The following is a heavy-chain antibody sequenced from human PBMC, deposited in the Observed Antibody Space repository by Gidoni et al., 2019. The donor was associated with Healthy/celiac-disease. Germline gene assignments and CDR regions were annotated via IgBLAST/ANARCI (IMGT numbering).Heavy chain of an antibody. CDR3: ARWFDSSGYYAEFYYYGMDV. D-gene: IGHD3-22*01. CDR2: ISYDGSNK. CDR1: GFTFSSYD. V-gene: IGHV3-30-3*01. Sequence: QVQLVESGGGVVQPGRSLRLSCAASGFTFSSYDMHWVRQAPGKGLEWVAVISYDGSNKYYADSVKGRFTISRDNSKNTLYLQMNSLRAEDTAVYYCARWFDSSGYYAEFYYYGMDVWGQGTTVTVSS. J-gene: IGHJ6*02.